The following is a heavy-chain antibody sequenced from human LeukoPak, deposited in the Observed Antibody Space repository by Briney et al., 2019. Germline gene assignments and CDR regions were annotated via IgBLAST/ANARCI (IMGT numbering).Heavy chain of an antibody. CDR1: GFTFSSYA. CDR3: ARGYDHFDY. Sequence: PGGSLRLSCAASGFTFSSYAMHWVRQAPGKGLEWVAVILYDGSNKYYADSVKGRFTISRDNSKNTLYLQMNSLRAEDTAVYYCARGYDHFDYWGQGTLVTVSS. J-gene: IGHJ4*02. CDR2: ILYDGSNK. D-gene: IGHD2-15*01. V-gene: IGHV3-30-3*01.